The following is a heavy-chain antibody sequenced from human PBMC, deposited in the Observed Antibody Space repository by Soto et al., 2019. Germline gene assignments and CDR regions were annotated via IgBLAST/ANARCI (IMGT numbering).Heavy chain of an antibody. V-gene: IGHV3-48*01. CDR1: GLTFSSYG. Sequence: EVQLVESGGGLVQPGGSLRLSCAASGLTFSSYGMNWVRLAPGRGLEWVSYISSTGNTIFYADSVKGRFTISKDTAKNSLYLQRDSLRAADTAVYYCEKERGSGRGYFFHYWGQRTLVTVSS. CDR2: ISSTGNTI. CDR3: EKERGSGRGYFFHY. D-gene: IGHD3-10*01. J-gene: IGHJ4*02.